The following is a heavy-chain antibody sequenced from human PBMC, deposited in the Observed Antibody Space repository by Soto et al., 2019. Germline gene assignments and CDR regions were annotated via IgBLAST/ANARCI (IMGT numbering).Heavy chain of an antibody. CDR3: ARLNPIAAAFDY. CDR1: GFTFSSYA. Sequence: GGSLRLSCAASGFTFSSYAMHWVRQAPGKGLEYVSAISSNGGSTHYANSVKGRFTISRDNSKNTLYLQMGSLRAEDMAVYYCARLNPIAAAFDYWGQGTLVTVPQ. D-gene: IGHD6-13*01. J-gene: IGHJ4*02. V-gene: IGHV3-64*01. CDR2: ISSNGGST.